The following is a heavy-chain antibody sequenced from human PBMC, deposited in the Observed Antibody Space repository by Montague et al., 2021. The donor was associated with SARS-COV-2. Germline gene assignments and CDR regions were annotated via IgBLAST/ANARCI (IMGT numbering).Heavy chain of an antibody. CDR1: GFTFTDYG. J-gene: IGHJ6*02. CDR2: ISGSGSGT. V-gene: IGHV3-23*01. CDR3: AKIPAYQLKLLDDDYGTDV. Sequence: SLRLSCAASGFTFTDYGMTWVRQAPGKGLEWVSGISGSGSGTNYADSVKGRFITSRDNSKSTLYLQLNSVRADDMAVYYCAKIPAYQLKLLDDDYGTDVWGQGTTVTVPS. D-gene: IGHD2-15*01.